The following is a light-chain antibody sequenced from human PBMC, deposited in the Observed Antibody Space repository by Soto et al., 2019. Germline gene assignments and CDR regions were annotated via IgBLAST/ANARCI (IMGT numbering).Light chain of an antibody. CDR1: QSVSSY. Sequence: EIVLTQSPGTLSLSPGERATLSCRASQSVSSYLAWYQQKPGQAPRLLIYGASSRATGIPDRFSGSGSGTDFTLTISRLEPEDSAVYYCQQYGSSPRTFGQGTKLEIK. CDR3: QQYGSSPRT. J-gene: IGKJ1*01. CDR2: GAS. V-gene: IGKV3-20*01.